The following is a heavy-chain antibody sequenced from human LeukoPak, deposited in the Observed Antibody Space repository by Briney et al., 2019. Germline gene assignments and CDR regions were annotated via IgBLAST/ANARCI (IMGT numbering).Heavy chain of an antibody. V-gene: IGHV4-31*03. J-gene: IGHJ4*02. Sequence: KPSETLSLTCTVSGGSISSGDYYWNWIRQHPEKSLEWTGYIFYSGSAYYNPSLKSRVTISVDTSKNQFSLKLSSVTAADTAVYYCARGSTLIRGFDYWGQGTLVTVSS. CDR3: ARGSTLIRGFDY. D-gene: IGHD3-10*01. CDR1: GGSISSGDYY. CDR2: IFYSGSA.